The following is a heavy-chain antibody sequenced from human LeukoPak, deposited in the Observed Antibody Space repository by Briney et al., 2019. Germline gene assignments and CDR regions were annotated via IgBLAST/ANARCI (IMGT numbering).Heavy chain of an antibody. V-gene: IGHV3-7*03. CDR2: IKQDGREK. J-gene: IGHJ6*02. Sequence: GGSLRLSCAASGFTFSSYAMSWVRQAPGKGLEWVANIKQDGREKYYVDSVKGRCTISRDNAKNSLDLQMNSLRAEDTAVYYCARDPITYDFWGDYYYYYGMDVWGQGTTVTVSS. CDR1: GFTFSSYA. D-gene: IGHD3-3*01. CDR3: ARDPITYDFWGDYYYYYGMDV.